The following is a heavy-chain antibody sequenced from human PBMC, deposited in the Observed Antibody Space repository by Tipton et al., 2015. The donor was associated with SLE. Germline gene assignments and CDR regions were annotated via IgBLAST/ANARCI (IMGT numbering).Heavy chain of an antibody. CDR2: INPNSGGT. V-gene: IGHV1-2*02. D-gene: IGHD6-13*01. J-gene: IGHJ6*02. CDR3: ARGGLAAAGNPPYCYYYGMDV. Sequence: QLVQSGAEVKKPGASVKVSCKASGYTFTGYYMHWVRQAPGQGLEWMGWINPNSGGTNYAQKFQGRVTMTRDTSISTAYMELSRLRSDDTAVYYCARGGLAAAGNPPYCYYYGMDVWGQGTTITVSS. CDR1: GYTFTGYY.